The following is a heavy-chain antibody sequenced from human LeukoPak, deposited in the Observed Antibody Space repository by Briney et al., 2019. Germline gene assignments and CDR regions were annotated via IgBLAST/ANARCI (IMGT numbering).Heavy chain of an antibody. D-gene: IGHD2-21*01. CDR2: IVVGSGKT. J-gene: IGHJ4*02. CDR3: AADIVGSQLH. CDR1: GFTFSNSA. Sequence: GTSVRVSCKASGFTFSNSAVQWVRQARGQRLEWIGWIVVGSGKTIYAQKFQQRVTIARDVSTNTAYMELNSLRSEDTAVYYCAADIVGSQLHWGQGTVVTVSS. V-gene: IGHV1-58*01.